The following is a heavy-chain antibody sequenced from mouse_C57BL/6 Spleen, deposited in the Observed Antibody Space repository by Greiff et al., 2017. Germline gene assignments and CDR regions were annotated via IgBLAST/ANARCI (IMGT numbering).Heavy chain of an antibody. Sequence: VQLQQSGAELVRPGTSVKVSCKASGYAFTTYLLEWVKQRPGQGLEWIGVINPGSGGTNYNEKFKGKATLTADKSSSTAYMQLSSLTSEDSAVYFCARSGDYLYAMDYWGQGTSVTVSS. D-gene: IGHD2-4*01. CDR3: ARSGDYLYAMDY. V-gene: IGHV1-54*01. CDR1: GYAFTTYL. CDR2: INPGSGGT. J-gene: IGHJ4*01.